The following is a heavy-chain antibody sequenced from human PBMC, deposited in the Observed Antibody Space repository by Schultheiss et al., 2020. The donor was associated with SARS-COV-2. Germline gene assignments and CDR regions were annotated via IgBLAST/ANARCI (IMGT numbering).Heavy chain of an antibody. CDR3: TTGFNEDIVATIPKDY. CDR1: GFTFSSYG. V-gene: IGHV3-7*03. D-gene: IGHD5-12*01. CDR2: IKQDGSEK. J-gene: IGHJ4*02. Sequence: GGSLRLSCAASGFTFSSYGMHWVRQAPGKGLEWVANIKQDGSEKYYVDSVKGRFTISRDNAKNSLYLQMNSLKTEDTAVYYCTTGFNEDIVATIPKDYWGQGTLVTVSS.